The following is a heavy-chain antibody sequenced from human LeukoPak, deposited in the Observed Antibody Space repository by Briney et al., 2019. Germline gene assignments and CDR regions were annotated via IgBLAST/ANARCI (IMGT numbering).Heavy chain of an antibody. D-gene: IGHD1-26*01. CDR2: IYYSGST. CDR3: ARDRYSEFDP. CDR1: GGSISSYY. Sequence: SETLSLTCTVSGGSISSYYWSWIRQPPGKGLEWIGYIYYSGSTNYNPSLKSRVTISVDTSKNQFSLKLSSVTAADTAVYYCARDRYSEFDPWGQGTLVTVSS. J-gene: IGHJ5*02. V-gene: IGHV4-59*01.